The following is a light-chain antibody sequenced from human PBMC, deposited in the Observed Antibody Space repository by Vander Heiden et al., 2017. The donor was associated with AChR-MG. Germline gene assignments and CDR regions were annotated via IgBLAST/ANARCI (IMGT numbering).Light chain of an antibody. CDR1: SSYVGGYNY. J-gene: IGLJ3*02. CDR3: CSYAGSYTLV. V-gene: IGLV2-11*01. Sequence: QSALTQPRSVSGSPGQSVTIPCTGSSSYVGGYNYVAWYQPHPGKSPQLMLYDVSKRPSGVPDRFSGSKSGNTASLTISGLQAEDEADYYCCSYAGSYTLVFGGGTKLTVL. CDR2: DVS.